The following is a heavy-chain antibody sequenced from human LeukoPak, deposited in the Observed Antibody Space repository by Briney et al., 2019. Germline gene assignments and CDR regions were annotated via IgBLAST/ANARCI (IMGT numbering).Heavy chain of an antibody. V-gene: IGHV1-8*03. J-gene: IGHJ5*02. D-gene: IGHD3-10*01. CDR1: GYTFTSYD. Sequence: ASVKVSCKASGYTFTSYDINWVRQATGQGLEWMGWMNPNSGNTGYAQKFQGRVTITRNTSISTAYMELSSLRSEDTAVYFCARERSMVRGVSWFDPWGQGTLVTVSS. CDR3: ARERSMVRGVSWFDP. CDR2: MNPNSGNT.